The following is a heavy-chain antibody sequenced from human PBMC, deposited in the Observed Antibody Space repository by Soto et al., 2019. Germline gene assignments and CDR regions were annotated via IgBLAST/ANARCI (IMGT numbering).Heavy chain of an antibody. J-gene: IGHJ4*02. V-gene: IGHV3-23*01. Sequence: EVQLLESGGGLVQPGGSLRLSCAASGFTFSSYAMSWVRQAPGKGLGWVSAISGSGGRTYYADSVKGRFTISRDNSKNTLYLQMNSLRAEDTGVYYWAKGGVGGLPLNDYFDYWGQGTLVTVSS. D-gene: IGHD1-26*01. CDR1: GFTFSSYA. CDR2: ISGSGGRT. CDR3: AKGGVGGLPLNDYFDY.